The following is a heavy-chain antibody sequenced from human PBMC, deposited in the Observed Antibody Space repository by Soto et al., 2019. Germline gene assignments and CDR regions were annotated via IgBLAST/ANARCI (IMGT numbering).Heavy chain of an antibody. Sequence: SETLSLTCTVSGGSISSSSYYWGWIRQPPGKGLEWIGSIYYSGSTYYNPSLKSRVTISVDTSKNQFSLKLSSVTAADTAVYYCARLWGSYYYYYYMDVWGKGTTVTVSS. CDR1: GGSISSSSYY. D-gene: IGHD3-16*01. CDR2: IYYSGST. CDR3: ARLWGSYYYYYYMDV. V-gene: IGHV4-39*01. J-gene: IGHJ6*03.